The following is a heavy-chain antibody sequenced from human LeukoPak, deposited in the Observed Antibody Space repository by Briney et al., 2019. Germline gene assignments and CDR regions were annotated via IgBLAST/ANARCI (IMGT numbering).Heavy chain of an antibody. CDR1: GGSISSYY. CDR2: IYTSGST. CDR3: ARAAPWFGEFDAFDI. J-gene: IGHJ3*02. D-gene: IGHD3-10*01. V-gene: IGHV4-4*07. Sequence: PSETLSLTRTVSGGSISSYYWSWIRQPAGKGLEWIGRIYTSGSTNYNPSLKSRVTMSVDTSKNQFSLKLSSVTAADTAVYYCARAAPWFGEFDAFDIWGQGTMVTVSS.